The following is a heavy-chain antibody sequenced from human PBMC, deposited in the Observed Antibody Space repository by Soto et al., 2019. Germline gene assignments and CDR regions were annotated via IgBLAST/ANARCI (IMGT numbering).Heavy chain of an antibody. Sequence: QVQLVESGGGVVQPGGSLRLSCTASGFTFTTFGIHWVRQAPGKGLEWVALISHDGHNKYYSDSVKGRFTISRDNYKNTLSLQMNSLRAEDTAVYYCAKDLQAYGDSNYYYYGMDVWGQGTTVSVSS. CDR3: AKDLQAYGDSNYYYYGMDV. D-gene: IGHD4-17*01. CDR1: GFTFTTFG. V-gene: IGHV3-30*18. J-gene: IGHJ6*02. CDR2: ISHDGHNK.